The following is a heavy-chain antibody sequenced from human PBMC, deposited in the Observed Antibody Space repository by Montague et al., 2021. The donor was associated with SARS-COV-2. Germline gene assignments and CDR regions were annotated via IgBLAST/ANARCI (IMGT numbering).Heavy chain of an antibody. CDR3: AEIVGAAGY. D-gene: IGHD1-26*01. CDR2: IYYSGST. Sequence: SETLSLTCTVSGGSISSSSYYWGWIRQPPGKGLEWIGSIYYSGSTYYNPTLKSRVTISVDTSKNQFSLKLSSVTAADTAVYYCAEIVGAAGYWGQGTLVTVSS. CDR1: GGSISSSSYY. V-gene: IGHV4-39*01. J-gene: IGHJ4*02.